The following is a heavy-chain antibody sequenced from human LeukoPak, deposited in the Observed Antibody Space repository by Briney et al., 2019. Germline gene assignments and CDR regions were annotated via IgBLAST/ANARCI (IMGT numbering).Heavy chain of an antibody. D-gene: IGHD3-9*01. J-gene: IGHJ4*02. CDR2: INPNSGGT. Sequence: ASVKVSCKASGYTFTGYYMHWVRQAPGQGLEWMGWINPNSGGTNYAQKFQGRVTVTRDTSISTAYMELSRLRSDDTAVYYCASQKREYYDILTGYYSLDYWGQGTLVTVSS. CDR1: GYTFTGYY. V-gene: IGHV1-2*02. CDR3: ASQKREYYDILTGYYSLDY.